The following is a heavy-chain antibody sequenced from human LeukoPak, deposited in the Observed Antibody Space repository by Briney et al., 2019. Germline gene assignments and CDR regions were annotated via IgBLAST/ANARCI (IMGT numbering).Heavy chain of an antibody. J-gene: IGHJ6*03. V-gene: IGHV5-51*01. CDR3: ARQYYHPFRLYHYMDV. Sequence: GGSLKISCKGSGYSFISYWIGWVRQLPGKGLEWMGIAYPGDSSTTYNPSFQVHVTISADKSISTAYLQWRRLKASDTAMYYCARQYYHPFRLYHYMDVWGKGTAVTVSS. CDR1: GYSFISYW. D-gene: IGHD3-10*01. CDR2: AYPGDSST.